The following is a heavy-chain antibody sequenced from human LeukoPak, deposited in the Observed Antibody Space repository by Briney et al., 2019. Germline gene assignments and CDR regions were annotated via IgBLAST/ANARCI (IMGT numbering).Heavy chain of an antibody. J-gene: IGHJ4*02. Sequence: SETLSLTCAVYGGSFSGYYWSWIRQPPGKGLEWIGEINHSGSTNYNPSLKSRVTISVDTSKNQFSLKLSSVTAADTAVYYCARAGRTTVVTRSFDYWGQGTLVTVSS. V-gene: IGHV4-34*01. D-gene: IGHD4-23*01. CDR2: INHSGST. CDR3: ARAGRTTVVTRSFDY. CDR1: GGSFSGYY.